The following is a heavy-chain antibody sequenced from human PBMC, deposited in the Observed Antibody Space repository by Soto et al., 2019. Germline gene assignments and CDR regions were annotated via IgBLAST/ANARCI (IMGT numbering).Heavy chain of an antibody. CDR3: AKVTPLGYYDRSGYYS. D-gene: IGHD3-22*01. V-gene: IGHV3-23*01. CDR1: GFTFSSYA. Sequence: EVQLLESGGGLVQPGGSQRLSCAASGFTFSSYAMSWVRQDPGKGLEWVSAISGSGGTTYYADSVKGRFTISRDNSKNTLQLQMNSLRAEDTAGDHRAKVTPLGYYDRSGYYSWGQGTLGTVSS. CDR2: ISGSGGTT. J-gene: IGHJ5*02.